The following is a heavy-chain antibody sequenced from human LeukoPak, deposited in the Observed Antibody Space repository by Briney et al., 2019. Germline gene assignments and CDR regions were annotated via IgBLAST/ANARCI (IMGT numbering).Heavy chain of an antibody. V-gene: IGHV5-51*01. CDR2: IYPGDSDT. CDR3: ARRGIAAADRGVYFDY. CDR1: GYSFTSYW. Sequence: GESLKISCKGSGYSFTSYWIGWVRQMPGKGLEWMGIIYPGDSDTRYSPSFQGQVTISADKSISTAYLQWSSLKASDTAMYYCARRGIAAADRGVYFDYWGQGTLVTVSS. D-gene: IGHD6-13*01. J-gene: IGHJ4*02.